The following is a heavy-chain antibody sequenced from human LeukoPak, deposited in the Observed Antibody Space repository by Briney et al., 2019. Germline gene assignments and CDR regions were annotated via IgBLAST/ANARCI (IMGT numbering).Heavy chain of an antibody. V-gene: IGHV4-39*01. CDR1: GGSFSSYY. CDR3: ARMWFLLSSSLFDY. D-gene: IGHD6-13*01. Sequence: TSETLSLTCAVYGGSFSSYYWGWIRQPPGKGLEWIGSIYYSGSTYYNPSLKSRVTISVDTSKNQFSLKLSSVTAADTAVYYCARMWFLLSSSLFDYWGQGTLVTVSS. CDR2: IYYSGST. J-gene: IGHJ4*02.